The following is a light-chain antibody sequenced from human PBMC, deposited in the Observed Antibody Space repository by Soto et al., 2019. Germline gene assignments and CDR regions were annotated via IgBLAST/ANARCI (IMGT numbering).Light chain of an antibody. CDR1: QDVSTN. Sequence: ETVMTQSPDTLSVSPGESATLSCRASQDVSTNLAWFHQKPGQTPRLVLYGAYKRATGIPARFSGSGSGRHFTLDISSLQYEDFGVYYCQHYNNWPPYSFGQGTKVEIK. V-gene: IGKV3-15*01. CDR3: QHYNNWPPYS. J-gene: IGKJ2*03. CDR2: GAY.